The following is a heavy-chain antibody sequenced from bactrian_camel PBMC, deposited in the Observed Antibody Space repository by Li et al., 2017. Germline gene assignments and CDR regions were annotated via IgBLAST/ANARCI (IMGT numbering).Heavy chain of an antibody. V-gene: IGHV3-2*01. CDR1: GLTFSRVF. CDR2: IKPSGKT. D-gene: IGHD1*01. Sequence: VQLVESGGGLVQHGGSLRLSCAAPGLTFSRVFMSWVRQAPGKGLEELEWISTIKPSGKTTYSDSARGRFSISRDNAKNTVYLQMNSLKSEDAALYYCATDWRRTNSYWGQGTQVTVS. CDR3: ATDWRRTNSY. J-gene: IGHJ4*01.